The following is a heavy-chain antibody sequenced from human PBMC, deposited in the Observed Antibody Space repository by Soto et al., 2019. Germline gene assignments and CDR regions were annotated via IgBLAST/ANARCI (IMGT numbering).Heavy chain of an antibody. Sequence: QVQLVQSGAEVKKPGSSVKVSCKASGGTFSSYAISWVRQAPGQGLEWMGGTITIFGTANYAQKFQGRVTITADESTSTAYLELSSLRSEDTAVYYCARGLFHTSDSSGYYDYWGQGTLVTFSS. J-gene: IGHJ4*02. CDR3: ARGLFHTSDSSGYYDY. V-gene: IGHV1-69*01. D-gene: IGHD3-22*01. CDR2: TITIFGTA. CDR1: GGTFSSYA.